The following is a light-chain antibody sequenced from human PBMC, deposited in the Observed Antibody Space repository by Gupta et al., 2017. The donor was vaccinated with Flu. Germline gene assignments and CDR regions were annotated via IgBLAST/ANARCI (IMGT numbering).Light chain of an antibody. Sequence: EIVLTQSPGTLSLSPGERATLSCRASQSVSSSYLAWYQQKPGQAPRLLIYGASSRATGIPDRFSGSGYGTDFTLTISRREPEDFAVYYCQQYGSCHLWTFGQGTKVEIK. CDR1: QSVSSSY. J-gene: IGKJ1*01. V-gene: IGKV3-20*01. CDR2: GAS. CDR3: QQYGSCHLWT.